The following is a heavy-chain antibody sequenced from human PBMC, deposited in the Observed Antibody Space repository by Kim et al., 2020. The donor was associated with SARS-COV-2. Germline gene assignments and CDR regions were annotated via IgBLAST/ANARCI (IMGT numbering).Heavy chain of an antibody. CDR3: ARDTGGGDYGDYGVVY. V-gene: IGHV3-48*02. D-gene: IGHD4-17*01. Sequence: GGSLRLSCAASGFTFSSYSMNWVRQAPGKGLEWVSYISSSSSTIYYADSVKGRFTISRDNAKNSLYLQMNSLRDEDTAVYYCARDTGGGDYGDYGVVYWGQGTLVTVSS. CDR2: ISSSSSTI. J-gene: IGHJ4*02. CDR1: GFTFSSYS.